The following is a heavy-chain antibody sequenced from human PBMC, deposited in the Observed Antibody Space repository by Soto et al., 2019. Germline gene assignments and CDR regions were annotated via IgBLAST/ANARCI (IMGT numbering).Heavy chain of an antibody. J-gene: IGHJ3*02. CDR3: AKSIVVAPDAFDI. CDR2: ISYDGSNK. V-gene: IGHV3-30-3*01. Sequence: TGGSLRLSCAASGFTFGASALQWVRQAPGKGLEWVAVISYDGSNKYYADSVKGRFTISRDNSKNTLFLRMNSLRSEDTAVYYCAKSIVVAPDAFDIWGQGTMVTVSS. CDR1: GFTFGASA. D-gene: IGHD3-22*01.